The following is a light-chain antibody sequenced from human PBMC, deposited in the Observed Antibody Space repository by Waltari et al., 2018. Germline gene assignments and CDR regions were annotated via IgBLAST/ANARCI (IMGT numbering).Light chain of an antibody. CDR2: DAS. V-gene: IGKV1-33*01. Sequence: DIQMIQSPSSLSASVGDRVTITCQASQDISNYLNWYQQKPGKAPKLLIYDASNLETGVPSRFSGSGSGTDFTFTISSLQPEDIATYYCQQYVNLPYTFGQGTRLEIK. CDR1: QDISNY. J-gene: IGKJ2*01. CDR3: QQYVNLPYT.